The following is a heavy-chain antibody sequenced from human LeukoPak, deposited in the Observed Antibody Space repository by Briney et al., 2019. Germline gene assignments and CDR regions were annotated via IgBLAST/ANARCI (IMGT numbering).Heavy chain of an antibody. CDR1: GFIFSSYS. CDR2: ISSSSSTI. CDR3: AREWGQYYFGS. D-gene: IGHD3-16*01. Sequence: GGSLRLPCAASGFIFSSYSMNWVRQAPGKGLEWVSYISSSSSTIYYADSVKGRFTISRDNAKNSLYLQMNSLRAEDTAVYYCAREWGQYYFGSWGQGTLVTVSS. V-gene: IGHV3-48*01. J-gene: IGHJ4*02.